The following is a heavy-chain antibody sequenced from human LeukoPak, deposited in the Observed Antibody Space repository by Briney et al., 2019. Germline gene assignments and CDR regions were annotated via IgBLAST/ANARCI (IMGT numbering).Heavy chain of an antibody. Sequence: PGGSLRLSCAASGFTFSSYWMHWIRQAPGKGLEWVATIKQDGSDIYYMDSVKGRFTISRDNAKNSLYLQISSLRAEDTAVYYCVRGSVHGFDCWGQGTLVTASS. CDR3: VRGSVHGFDC. V-gene: IGHV3-7*05. CDR1: GFTFSSYW. J-gene: IGHJ4*02. CDR2: IKQDGSDI. D-gene: IGHD3-10*01.